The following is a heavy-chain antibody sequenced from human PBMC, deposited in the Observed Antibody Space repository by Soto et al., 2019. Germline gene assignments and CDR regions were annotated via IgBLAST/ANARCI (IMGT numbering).Heavy chain of an antibody. V-gene: IGHV4-59*02. CDR3: ARDGTSGSAVFNWFDP. D-gene: IGHD3-10*01. CDR1: GASVSTYS. Sequence: SETLSLTCSVTGASVSTYSWGWIRQSPGKGLEWIGYIHYSGGTNYTPSLRSRVTISVDSSKNQLSLNLTSLTAADTAVYYCARDGTSGSAVFNWFDPWGQGTLVTVAS. J-gene: IGHJ5*02. CDR2: IHYSGGT.